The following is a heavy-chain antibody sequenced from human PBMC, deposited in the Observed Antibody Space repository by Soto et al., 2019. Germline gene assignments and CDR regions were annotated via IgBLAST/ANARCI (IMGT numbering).Heavy chain of an antibody. CDR3: ASRPAGGVAGPLKHLYRRHV. D-gene: IGHD6-19*01. J-gene: IGHJ6*02. V-gene: IGHV3-23*01. Sequence: GGSLRLSCVASGFTFSGYAMSWVRQAPGKGLEQVSSISASGGSTSYADSVKGRFTISRDNSKNTLYLQMNSLGAEDTAEYYWASRPAGGVAGPLKHLYRRHVGSQGTTITVT. CDR2: ISASGGST. CDR1: GFTFSGYA.